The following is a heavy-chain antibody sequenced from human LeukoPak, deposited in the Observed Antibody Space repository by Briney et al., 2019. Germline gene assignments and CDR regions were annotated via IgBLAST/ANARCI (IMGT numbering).Heavy chain of an antibody. V-gene: IGHV4-39*01. D-gene: IGHD1-26*01. Sequence: SETLSLTCTVSGGSISSSSYYWGWIRQPPGKGLEWIGSIYYSGSTYYNPSLKSRVTISVDTSKNQFSLKLSSVTAADTVVYYCARHRIRKGATDWFDPWGQGTLVTVSS. CDR3: ARHRIRKGATDWFDP. CDR2: IYYSGST. CDR1: GGSISSSSYY. J-gene: IGHJ5*02.